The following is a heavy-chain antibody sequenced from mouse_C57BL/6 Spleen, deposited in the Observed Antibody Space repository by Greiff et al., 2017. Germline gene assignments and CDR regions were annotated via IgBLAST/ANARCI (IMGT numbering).Heavy chain of an antibody. CDR3: AREGYDYDRYAMDY. CDR1: GYTFTSYG. V-gene: IGHV1-81*01. Sequence: VQLQQSGAELARPGASVKLSCKASGYTFTSYGISWVKQRTGQGLECIGEIYPRSGNTYYNEKFKGKATLTADKSSSTAYMELRSLTSEDSAVYFCAREGYDYDRYAMDYWGQGTSVTVSS. J-gene: IGHJ4*01. D-gene: IGHD2-4*01. CDR2: IYPRSGNT.